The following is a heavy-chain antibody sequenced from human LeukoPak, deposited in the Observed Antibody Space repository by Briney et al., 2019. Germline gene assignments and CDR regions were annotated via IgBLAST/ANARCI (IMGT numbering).Heavy chain of an antibody. CDR2: ISSSGANT. CDR1: GFTFNNYA. D-gene: IGHD3-3*01. Sequence: GGSLRLSCAASGFTFNNYAMSWVRQAPGKGLEWVSTISSSGANTYYADSVKGRFTISRDNSKNTLYLQMNSLRVEDTAVYYCASQTGSIFGVVITEYYFDYWGQGTLVTVSS. J-gene: IGHJ4*02. CDR3: ASQTGSIFGVVITEYYFDY. V-gene: IGHV3-23*01.